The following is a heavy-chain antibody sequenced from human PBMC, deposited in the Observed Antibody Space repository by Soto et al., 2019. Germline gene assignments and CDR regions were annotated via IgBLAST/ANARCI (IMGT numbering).Heavy chain of an antibody. CDR1: GGSISSSNW. D-gene: IGHD3-10*01. CDR3: ARLLLYYGSGSYHPRYYYGMDV. Sequence: QVQLQESGPGLVKPSGTLSLTCAVSGGSISSSNWWSWVRQPPGKGLEWIGEIYHSGSTNYNPSLKSRVTISVDKSKNQFSLKLSSVTAADTAVYYCARLLLYYGSGSYHPRYYYGMDVWGQGTTVTVSS. CDR2: IYHSGST. V-gene: IGHV4-4*02. J-gene: IGHJ6*02.